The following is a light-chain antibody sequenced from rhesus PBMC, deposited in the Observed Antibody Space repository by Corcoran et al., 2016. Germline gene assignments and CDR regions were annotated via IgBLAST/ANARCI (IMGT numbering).Light chain of an antibody. Sequence: DIQMTQSPSSLSASVGDTVTITCRASQSISSWLDWYQQKPGKAPNLLIFKASSLQSGVPSRFRGSGSGTDFTLTISSLQPEDFATYYCLQYSSPPLTFVGGTKVEIK. V-gene: IGKV1-22*01. CDR3: LQYSSPPLT. CDR1: QSISSW. CDR2: KAS. J-gene: IGKJ4*01.